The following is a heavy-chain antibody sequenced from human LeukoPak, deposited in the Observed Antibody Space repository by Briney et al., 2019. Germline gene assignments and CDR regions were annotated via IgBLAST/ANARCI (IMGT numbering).Heavy chain of an antibody. Sequence: ASVKVSFKATGYSFTGHYMHWVRQAPGQGLEWMGWINPNSGATSYARKFQGRVTMARDTSINTAFIQLSRLISEDTAVYFCARIQEHRSGLDFSGQETPVTVSS. J-gene: IGHJ4*02. CDR3: ARIQEHRSGLDF. V-gene: IGHV1-2*02. CDR2: INPNSGAT. D-gene: IGHD3-3*01. CDR1: GYSFTGHY.